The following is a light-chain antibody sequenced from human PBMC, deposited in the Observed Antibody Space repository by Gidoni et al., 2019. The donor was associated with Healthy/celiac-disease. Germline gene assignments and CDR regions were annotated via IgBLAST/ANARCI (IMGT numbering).Light chain of an antibody. Sequence: ETVCAQAQGTLSLSQGAGATLACRASQTLGSNYLAWYQQNPGQAPRLLIFDVSRRASGIPDRCSGSGSGTDFTLTISRLELEVFVVYYCQHYGSPPTFGPGTQVE. CDR2: DVS. CDR1: QTLGSNY. J-gene: IGKJ1*01. CDR3: QHYGSPPT. V-gene: IGKV3-20*01.